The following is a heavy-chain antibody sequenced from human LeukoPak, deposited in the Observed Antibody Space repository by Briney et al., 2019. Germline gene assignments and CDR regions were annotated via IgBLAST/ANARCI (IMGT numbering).Heavy chain of an antibody. Sequence: PSETLSLTCTVSGGSITSYYWSWIRQPPGKGLECIGYIYYSGSTNYNPSLKSRVTISVDTSKNQFSLKLSSVTAADTAVYYCARLNYYDSSAGSFDIWGQGTMVTVSS. CDR3: ARLNYYDSSAGSFDI. D-gene: IGHD3-22*01. CDR1: GGSITSYY. CDR2: IYYSGST. V-gene: IGHV4-59*01. J-gene: IGHJ3*02.